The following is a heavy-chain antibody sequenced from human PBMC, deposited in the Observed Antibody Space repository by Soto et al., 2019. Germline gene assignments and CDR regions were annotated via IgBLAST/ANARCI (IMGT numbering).Heavy chain of an antibody. CDR1: GFSFSDYW. CDR2: IKFDGSEK. CDR3: VKDGGYCSSATCYSPRNHYFDS. Sequence: GSLRLSCVASGFSFSDYWMSWVRQAPGKGPEWVANIKFDGSEKQYVDSVRGRFSISRDNFRNSLFLQMNSLRAGDTAIYYCVKDGGYCSSATCYSPRNHYFDSWGQGTLVTVSS. V-gene: IGHV3-7*03. J-gene: IGHJ4*02. D-gene: IGHD2-2*01.